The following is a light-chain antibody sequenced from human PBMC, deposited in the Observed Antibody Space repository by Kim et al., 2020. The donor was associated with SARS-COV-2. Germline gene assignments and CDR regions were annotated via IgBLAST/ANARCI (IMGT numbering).Light chain of an antibody. CDR2: YDS. J-gene: IGLJ3*02. Sequence: AAGKTARINCGGNNIGNKSVRWYQQKPGQAPVLVIYYDSDRPSGIPERFSGSNSGNTDRLTISRVEAGDEADCYCQVWDSSSDHRVFGGGTQLTVL. V-gene: IGLV3-21*04. CDR1: NIGNKS. CDR3: QVWDSSSDHRV.